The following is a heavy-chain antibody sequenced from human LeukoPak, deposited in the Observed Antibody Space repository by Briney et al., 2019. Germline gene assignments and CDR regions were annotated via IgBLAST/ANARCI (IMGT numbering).Heavy chain of an antibody. Sequence: GGSLRLSCAASRFIISDYYMTWIRQAPGKGLEWVSYISGSGSAIYYADSVKGRFTVSRDNARNSLYLQMNSLRVEDTAVYYCATLGRNYFDSWGQGSLVTVSS. CDR1: RFIISDYY. CDR2: ISGSGSAI. D-gene: IGHD2-15*01. V-gene: IGHV3-11*01. J-gene: IGHJ4*02. CDR3: ATLGRNYFDS.